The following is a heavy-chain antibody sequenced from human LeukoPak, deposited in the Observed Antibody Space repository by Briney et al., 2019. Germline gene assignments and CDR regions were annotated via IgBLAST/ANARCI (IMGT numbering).Heavy chain of an antibody. CDR3: ARDRGGGHMDV. CDR2: IGTTGDT. D-gene: IGHD2-15*01. CDR1: GFTFTTYD. V-gene: IGHV3-13*01. Sequence: PGGSLRLSCAASGFTFTTYDMHWVRQATGKGLEWVSAIGTTGDTYYPGSVKGRFTISRENAKNSWYLQMNSLRAGDTAVYYCARDRGGGHMDVWGKGTTVTISS. J-gene: IGHJ6*03.